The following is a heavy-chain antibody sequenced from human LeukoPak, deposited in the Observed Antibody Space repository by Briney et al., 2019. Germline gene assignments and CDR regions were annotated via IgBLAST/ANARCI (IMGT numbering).Heavy chain of an antibody. D-gene: IGHD3-22*01. V-gene: IGHV3-15*01. CDR1: GFTFTNAW. J-gene: IGHJ4*02. CDR2: IKSKTDGGTT. Sequence: GGSLRLSCVASGFTFTNAWMSWVRQAPGKGLEWVGHIKSKTDGGTTDYAAPVKGRFIISRDDSKHTLYLQMNSLKTDDTAVYYRAKYDTSVNFDYWGLGTLVTVSS. CDR3: AKYDTSVNFDY.